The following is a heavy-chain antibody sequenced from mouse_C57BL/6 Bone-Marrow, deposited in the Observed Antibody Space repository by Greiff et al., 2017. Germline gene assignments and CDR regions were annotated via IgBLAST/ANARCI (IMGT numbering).Heavy chain of an antibody. CDR1: GYAFTNYL. CDR3: ARRNVGRDYLDY. Sequence: VKVVESGAELVRPGTSVKVSCKASGYAFTNYLIEWVKPRPGQGLEWIGVINPGSGGTNYNEKFQGKATLTADKSSRTAYMQLSSLTSEDSAVYFCARRNVGRDYLDYWGQGTTLTGSS. J-gene: IGHJ2*01. D-gene: IGHD4-1*01. V-gene: IGHV1-54*01. CDR2: INPGSGGT.